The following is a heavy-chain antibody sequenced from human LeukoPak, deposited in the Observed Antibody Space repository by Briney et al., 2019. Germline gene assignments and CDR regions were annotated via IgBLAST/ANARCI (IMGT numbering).Heavy chain of an antibody. CDR2: IYSGGST. V-gene: IGHV3-53*01. CDR3: AKDVDDYYYYYMDV. J-gene: IGHJ6*03. CDR1: GFTVSSNY. Sequence: GRSLRLSCAASGFTVSSNYMSWVRLAPGKGLGWVSVIYSGGSTYYADSVKGRFTISRDNSKNTLYLQMNSLRAEDTAVYYCAKDVDDYYYYYMDVWGKGTTVTVSS.